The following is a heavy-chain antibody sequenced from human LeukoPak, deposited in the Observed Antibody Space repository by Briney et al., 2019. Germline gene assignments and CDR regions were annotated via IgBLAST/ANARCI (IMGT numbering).Heavy chain of an antibody. V-gene: IGHV3-66*02. CDR2: IYSGGST. D-gene: IGHD2-21*02. Sequence: QPGGSLRLSCAASGFTVSSNYMSWVRQAPGKGLEWVSVIYSGGSTYYADSVEGRFTISRDNSKNTLYLQMNSMRAEDTAVYYCARYLVVTDAFDIWGQGTMVTVSS. CDR1: GFTVSSNY. J-gene: IGHJ3*02. CDR3: ARYLVVTDAFDI.